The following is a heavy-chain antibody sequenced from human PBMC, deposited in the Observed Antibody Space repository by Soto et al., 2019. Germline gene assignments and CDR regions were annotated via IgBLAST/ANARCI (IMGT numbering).Heavy chain of an antibody. J-gene: IGHJ3*02. CDR1: GFTVSSNY. CDR2: IYSGGST. Sequence: EVQLVESGGGLIQPGGSLRLSCAASGFTVSSNYMSWVRQAPGKGLEWVSVIYSGGSTYYADSVKGRFTISRDNSKNTLYLQMNSLRAEDTAVYYCARALLAYCGGDCDAFDIWGQGTMVTVSS. V-gene: IGHV3-53*01. D-gene: IGHD2-21*02. CDR3: ARALLAYCGGDCDAFDI.